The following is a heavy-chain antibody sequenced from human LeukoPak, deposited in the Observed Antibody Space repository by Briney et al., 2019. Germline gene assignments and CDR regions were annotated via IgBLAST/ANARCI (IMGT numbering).Heavy chain of an antibody. CDR2: ISTSGSVK. D-gene: IGHD4-23*01. V-gene: IGHV3-11*01. J-gene: IGHJ4*02. Sequence: GGSLRLSCAASGFIFSDYYMSWIRQAPGKGLEWVSYISTSGSVKYYTDSMKGRFTISRDNAKNSLYLHMNSLRADDTAVYYCTRGTNRWPDHWGQGTLVTVSS. CDR3: TRGTNRWPDH. CDR1: GFIFSDYY.